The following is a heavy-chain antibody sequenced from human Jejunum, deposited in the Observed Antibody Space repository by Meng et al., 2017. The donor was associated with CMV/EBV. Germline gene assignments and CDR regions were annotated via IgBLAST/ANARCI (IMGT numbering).Heavy chain of an antibody. CDR3: ARSGHCSSTSCYTNWFDP. CDR2: VYYSGTT. Sequence: SSSYDWGWIRQPPGKGLEWSGSVYYSGTTDYNPSLKSRVSISIDRSKNEFSLKLSSVTAADTAVYYCARSGHCSSTSCYTNWFDPWGQGTLVTVSS. CDR1: SSSYD. J-gene: IGHJ5*02. V-gene: IGHV4-39*07. D-gene: IGHD2-2*02.